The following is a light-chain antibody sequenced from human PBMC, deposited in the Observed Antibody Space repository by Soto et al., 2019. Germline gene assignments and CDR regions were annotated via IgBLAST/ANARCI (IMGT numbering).Light chain of an antibody. CDR2: DSN. CDR3: QSYGTSLRGLYV. Sequence: QSVRRQPPSVSGAPGERFTISCTGTSSNIGAGQDVHWYRQLPGAAPKFLISDSNNRASGVPDRFSVSKSGASASLAITGLRAEDEGDYFCQSYGTSLRGLYVFGTGTKVTVL. CDR1: SSNIGAGQD. V-gene: IGLV1-40*01. J-gene: IGLJ1*01.